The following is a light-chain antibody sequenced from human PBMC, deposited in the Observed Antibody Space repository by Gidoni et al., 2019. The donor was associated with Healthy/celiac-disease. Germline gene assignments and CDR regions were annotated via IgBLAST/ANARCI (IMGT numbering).Light chain of an antibody. CDR2: KAS. CDR1: QSISSW. J-gene: IGKJ4*01. V-gene: IGKV1-5*03. CDR3: QQYNSYPLT. Sequence: DIQMTQSPSTLSASVGDRVTITCRASQSISSWLAWYQQKPGKAPKLLIYKASSLESEVPSRFSGSGSGTEFSLTISSLQHDDFATYYCQQYNSYPLTFGGGTKVEIK.